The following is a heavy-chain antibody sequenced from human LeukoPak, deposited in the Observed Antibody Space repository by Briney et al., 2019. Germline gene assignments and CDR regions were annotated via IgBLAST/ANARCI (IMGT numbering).Heavy chain of an antibody. V-gene: IGHV4-39*01. D-gene: IGHD3-22*01. CDR2: IYYSGST. Sequence: KPPETLSLTCTVSGGSISSSSYYWGWIRQPPGKGLEWIGSIYYSGSTYYNPSLKSRVTISVDTSKNQFSLKLSSVTAADTAVYYCARSYYCDSSGYPYWGQGTLVTVSS. J-gene: IGHJ4*02. CDR3: ARSYYCDSSGYPY. CDR1: GGSISSSSYY.